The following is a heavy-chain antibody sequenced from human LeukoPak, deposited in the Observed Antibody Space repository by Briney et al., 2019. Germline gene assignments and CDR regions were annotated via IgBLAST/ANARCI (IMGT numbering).Heavy chain of an antibody. CDR1: GGSISGFF. J-gene: IGHJ5*02. CDR3: ARVGYGSGSWGWFDP. CDR2: IYYSGTT. V-gene: IGHV4-59*01. D-gene: IGHD3-10*01. Sequence: KPSETLSLTCTVSGGSISGFFWTWIRQSPGKGLEYIGYIYYSGTTDYNPTLKSRVSMSVDTSKNQFFLNLTPVTAAGTAIYYCARVGYGSGSWGWFDPWGQGTLVTVSS.